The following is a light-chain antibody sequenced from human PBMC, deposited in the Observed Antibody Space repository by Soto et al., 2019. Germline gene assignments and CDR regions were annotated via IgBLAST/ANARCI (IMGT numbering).Light chain of an antibody. CDR2: GNT. J-gene: IGLJ3*02. CDR3: QSYDNTLSGSWV. V-gene: IGLV1-40*01. CDR1: TSNFGAGYD. Sequence: QAVVTQPPSVSGAPGQRVTISCTGTTSNFGAGYDVQWYQQLPGTAPKLLIYGNTNRPSGVPDRFSGSKSGTSASLAITGLQPEDAADYYCQSYDNTLSGSWVFGGGTKLTVL.